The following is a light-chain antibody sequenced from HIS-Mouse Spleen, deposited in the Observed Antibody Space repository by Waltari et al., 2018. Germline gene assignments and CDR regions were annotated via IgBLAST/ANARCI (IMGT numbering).Light chain of an antibody. CDR3: SSYTSSSTWV. Sequence: QSALTQPASVSGSPGQSIPISCTGTSSDAGGYNYVSWYQPHTGKAPKLMIYDVSNRPSGVSNRFSGSKSGNTASLTISGLQAEDEADYYCSSYTSSSTWVFGGGTKLTVL. CDR2: DVS. J-gene: IGLJ3*02. V-gene: IGLV2-14*03. CDR1: SSDAGGYNY.